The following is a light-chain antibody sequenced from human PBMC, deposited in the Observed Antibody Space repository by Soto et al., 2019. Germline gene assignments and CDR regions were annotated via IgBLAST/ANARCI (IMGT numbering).Light chain of an antibody. CDR3: SSYTSRTTLV. J-gene: IGLJ1*01. CDR2: EVS. CDR1: SSDVGGYNY. Sequence: QSVLTQPASVSGSPGQSITISCTGTSSDVGGYNYVSWYQQHPGRAPKLMIYEVSNRPSGVSNRFSGSKSGNTVSLTISGLQAEDEADYYCSSYTSRTTLVFGTGTKVHRP. V-gene: IGLV2-14*01.